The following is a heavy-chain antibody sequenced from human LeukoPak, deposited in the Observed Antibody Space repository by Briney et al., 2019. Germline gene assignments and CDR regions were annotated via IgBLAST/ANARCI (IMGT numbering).Heavy chain of an antibody. CDR3: ARGVWGYCSSTSCYAFDY. D-gene: IGHD2-2*01. Sequence: GGSLRLSCAASGFTFSSYAMHWVRQAPGKGLEYVSAISSNGGSTYYANSVKGRFTISRDNSKNTLYLQMGSLRAEDMAVYYCARGVWGYCSSTSCYAFDYWGQGTLVTVSS. CDR1: GFTFSSYA. J-gene: IGHJ4*02. V-gene: IGHV3-64*01. CDR2: ISSNGGST.